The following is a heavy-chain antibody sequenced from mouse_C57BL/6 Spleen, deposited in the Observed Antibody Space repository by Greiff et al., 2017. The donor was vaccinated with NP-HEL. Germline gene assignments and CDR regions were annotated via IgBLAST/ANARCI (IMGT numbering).Heavy chain of an antibody. CDR2: ISDGGSYT. J-gene: IGHJ1*03. Sequence: EVQLVESGGGLVKPGGSLKLSCAASGFTFSSYAMSWVRQTPEKRLEWVATISDGGSYTYYPDNVKGRCTITRDNAKNNLYRQMSHLKSEDTSMYYCARDIIHWYFDVWGTGTTVTVSS. CDR3: ARDIIHWYFDV. V-gene: IGHV5-4*01. CDR1: GFTFSSYA. D-gene: IGHD1-1*01.